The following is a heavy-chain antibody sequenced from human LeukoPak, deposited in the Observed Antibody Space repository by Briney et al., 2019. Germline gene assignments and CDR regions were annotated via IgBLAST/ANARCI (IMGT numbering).Heavy chain of an antibody. D-gene: IGHD2-21*01. J-gene: IGHJ3*02. Sequence: PSGTLSLTCTVSGGSISSSSYYWGWIRQPPGKGLEWIGSIYYSGSTYYNPSLKSRVTISVDTSKNQFSLKLSSVTAADTAVYYCARKIPKDDAFDIWGQGTMVTVSS. CDR3: ARKIPKDDAFDI. CDR2: IYYSGST. CDR1: GGSISSSSYY. V-gene: IGHV4-39*07.